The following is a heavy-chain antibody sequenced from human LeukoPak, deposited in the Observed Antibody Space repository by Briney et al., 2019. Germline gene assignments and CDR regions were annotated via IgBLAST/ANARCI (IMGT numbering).Heavy chain of an antibody. CDR3: ARANAYYDILTGYYGGSYFDY. CDR2: IYYSGST. Sequence: SETLSLTCAVSGGSISSINWWSWVRQPPGKGLEWIGEIYYSGSTNYNPSLKSRVTISVDKSKNQFSLKLSSVTAADTAVYYCARANAYYDILTGYYGGSYFDYWGQGTLVTVSS. CDR1: GGSISSINW. J-gene: IGHJ4*02. D-gene: IGHD3-9*01. V-gene: IGHV4-4*02.